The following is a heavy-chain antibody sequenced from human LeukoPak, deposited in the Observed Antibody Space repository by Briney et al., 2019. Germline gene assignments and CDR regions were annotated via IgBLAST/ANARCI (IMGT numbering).Heavy chain of an antibody. Sequence: GGSLRLSCAASGFTFSTYLMHWVRQAPGKGLVWVSRINTDGSITTYADSVKGRFTISRDNAKNTLYLQMNSLRDEDTAVYYCASLGTLVPWGQRTLVTVSS. V-gene: IGHV3-74*01. CDR2: INTDGSIT. J-gene: IGHJ5*02. D-gene: IGHD3-9*01. CDR1: GFTFSTYL. CDR3: ASLGTLVP.